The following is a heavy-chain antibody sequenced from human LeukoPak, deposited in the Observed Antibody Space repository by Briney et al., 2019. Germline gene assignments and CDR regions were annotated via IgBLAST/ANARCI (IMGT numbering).Heavy chain of an antibody. D-gene: IGHD6-19*01. J-gene: IGHJ4*02. CDR1: GFTFSSYW. V-gene: IGHV3-7*03. CDR2: IKQDGSEK. CDR3: ASRSSGWYPYFDY. Sequence: GGSLRLSCAASGFTFSSYWMSWVRQAPGKGLEWVANIKQDGSEKYYVDSVKGRFTISRDNAKNSLYLQMNSLRAEDTAVYYCASRSSGWYPYFDYWGQGTLVTVS.